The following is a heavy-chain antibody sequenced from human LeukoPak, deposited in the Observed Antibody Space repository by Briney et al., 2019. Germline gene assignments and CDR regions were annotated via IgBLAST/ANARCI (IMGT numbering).Heavy chain of an antibody. V-gene: IGHV1-18*01. CDR2: ISDHNDDK. J-gene: IGHJ3*02. D-gene: IGHD3/OR15-3a*01. CDR1: GYTFTSYG. CDR3: ARMDRIVIFGGPFEI. Sequence: ASVKVSCKASGYTFTSYGIGWVRQAPGQGLEWMGWISDHNDDKEYAQKFQDRVTMTTDASTTTAYMELRSLEYDDTAVYFCARMDRIVIFGGPFEIWGQGTMVTVSS.